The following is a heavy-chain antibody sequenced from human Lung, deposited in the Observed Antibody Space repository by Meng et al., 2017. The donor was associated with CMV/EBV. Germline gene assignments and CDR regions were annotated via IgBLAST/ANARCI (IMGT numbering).Heavy chain of an antibody. CDR3: AKDRVARWLAAEVDYYGMDA. CDR2: VYYDGSNQ. D-gene: IGHD6-19*01. Sequence: SXAPSGFIFSSYAMHWVRQAPGKGLEWVALVYYDGSNQYYSDSVRGRFNISRDNSKNTLFLQMNSLRGEDTGVYYCAKDRVARWLAAEVDYYGMDAWGQGTXVTVSS. CDR1: GFIFSSYA. V-gene: IGHV3-33*06. J-gene: IGHJ6*02.